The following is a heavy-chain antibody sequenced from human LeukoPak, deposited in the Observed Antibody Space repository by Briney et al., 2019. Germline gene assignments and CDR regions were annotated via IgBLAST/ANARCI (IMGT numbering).Heavy chain of an antibody. D-gene: IGHD6-19*01. V-gene: IGHV4-4*07. CDR3: AGRGLSTGWTFDY. Sequence: PSETLPLTCSVSGGSIDTYYWSWIRQPAGKGLEWIAQIHTSGRTDFNPSLKSRVSISMDTPNNQFSLMISSVTAADTAIYYCAGRGLSTGWTFDYWGHGTLVTVSS. CDR1: GGSIDTYY. CDR2: IHTSGRT. J-gene: IGHJ4*01.